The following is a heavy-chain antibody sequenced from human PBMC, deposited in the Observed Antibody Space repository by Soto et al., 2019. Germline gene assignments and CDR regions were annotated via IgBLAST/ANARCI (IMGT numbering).Heavy chain of an antibody. V-gene: IGHV3-43*01. J-gene: IGHJ6*02. CDR2: ISWDGGST. Sequence: PGGSLRLSCAASGFTFDDYTMHWVRQAPGKGLEWVSLISWDGGSTYYADSVKGRFTISRDNSKNSLYLQMNSLRTEDTALYYCAKDITAMATRAYYGMDVWGQGTKVTVSS. D-gene: IGHD5-18*01. CDR3: AKDITAMATRAYYGMDV. CDR1: GFTFDDYT.